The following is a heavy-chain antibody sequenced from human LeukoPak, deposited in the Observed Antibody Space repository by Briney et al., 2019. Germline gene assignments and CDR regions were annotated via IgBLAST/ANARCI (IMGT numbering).Heavy chain of an antibody. CDR1: GFTFSRYN. Sequence: AGGSLRLSCAASGFTFSRYNMNWVRQAPGKGLEWVSAISGSGGSTYYADSVKGRFTISRDNSKNTLYLQMNSLRAEDTAVYYCATNDFLVPFDYWGQGTLVTVSS. CDR2: ISGSGGST. V-gene: IGHV3-23*01. D-gene: IGHD3-3*01. J-gene: IGHJ4*02. CDR3: ATNDFLVPFDY.